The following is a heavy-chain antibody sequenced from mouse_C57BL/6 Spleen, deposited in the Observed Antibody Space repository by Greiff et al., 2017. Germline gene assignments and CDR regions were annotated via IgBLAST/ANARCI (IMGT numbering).Heavy chain of an antibody. D-gene: IGHD3-2*02. CDR1: GYTFTSYW. Sequence: VQLQQPGAELVMPGASVKLSCKASGYTFTSYWMHWVKQRPGQGLEWIGEIDPSDSYTNYNQKFKGKSTLTVDKSSSTAYMQLSSLTSEDSAVYYCARQLRLREYYAMDYWGQGTSVTVSS. J-gene: IGHJ4*01. CDR2: IDPSDSYT. V-gene: IGHV1-69*01. CDR3: ARQLRLREYYAMDY.